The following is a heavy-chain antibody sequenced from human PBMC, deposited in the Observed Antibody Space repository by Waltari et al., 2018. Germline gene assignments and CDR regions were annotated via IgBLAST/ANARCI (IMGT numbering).Heavy chain of an antibody. CDR2: IIPIFGTP. CDR1: GGTFSSYA. Sequence: QVQLVQSGAEVKKPASSVKVSCKASGGTFSSYAISWVRPAPGKGLGWMGGIIPIFGTPNYAQKFQGRVTITTDESTSTAYMELSSLRSEDTAVYYCARDNGHNGGQLAFTFDYWGQGTLVTVSS. CDR3: ARDNGHNGGQLAFTFDY. D-gene: IGHD6-13*01. J-gene: IGHJ4*02. V-gene: IGHV1-69*05.